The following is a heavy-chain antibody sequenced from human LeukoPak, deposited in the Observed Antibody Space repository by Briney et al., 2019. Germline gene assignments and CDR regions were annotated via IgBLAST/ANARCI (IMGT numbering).Heavy chain of an antibody. D-gene: IGHD6-19*01. J-gene: IGHJ4*02. CDR1: GFTFSSYA. Sequence: GRSLRLSCAASGFTFSSYAMHWVRQAPGKGLEWVAVISYDGSNKYYADSVKGRFTTSRDNSKNTLYLQMNSLRAEDTAVYYCARDLLRHMSSGWYVWSSPTLFDYWGQGTLVTVSS. V-gene: IGHV3-30-3*01. CDR2: ISYDGSNK. CDR3: ARDLLRHMSSGWYVWSSPTLFDY.